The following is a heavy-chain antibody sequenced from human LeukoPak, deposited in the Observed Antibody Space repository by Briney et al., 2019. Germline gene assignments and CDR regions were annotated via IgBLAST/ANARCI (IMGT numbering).Heavy chain of an antibody. D-gene: IGHD3-16*02. CDR2: INPSGGST. Sequence: ASVKVSCKASGYTFSGYYMHWVRQAPGQGLEWMGIINPSGGSTSYAQKFQGRVTMTRDMSTSTVYMELSSLRSEATAVYYCAREGVIARVHAFDIWGQGTMVTVSS. J-gene: IGHJ3*02. CDR1: GYTFSGYY. V-gene: IGHV1-46*01. CDR3: AREGVIARVHAFDI.